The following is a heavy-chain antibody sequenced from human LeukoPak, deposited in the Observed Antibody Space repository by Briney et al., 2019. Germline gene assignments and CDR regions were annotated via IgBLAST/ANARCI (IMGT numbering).Heavy chain of an antibody. CDR1: GGSISSGSYY. J-gene: IGHJ2*01. Sequence: SETLSLTCTLSGGSISSGSYYWSWIRQPAGKGLEWIGRIYTSGSTNYNPSHKSRVTISVDTSKNQFSLKLSSVTAADTAVYYCARAPDWYFDLWGRGTLVTVS. V-gene: IGHV4-61*02. CDR3: ARAPDWYFDL. CDR2: IYTSGST. D-gene: IGHD2-2*01.